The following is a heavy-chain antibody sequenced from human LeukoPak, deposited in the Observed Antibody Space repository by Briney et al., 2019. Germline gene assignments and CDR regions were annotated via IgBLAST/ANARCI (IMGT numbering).Heavy chain of an antibody. V-gene: IGHV3-74*01. CDR3: ARGSTSGWPDYFDY. J-gene: IGHJ4*02. D-gene: IGHD6-19*01. CDR1: GFTLSSYW. CDR2: INGDGSST. Sequence: PGGSLRLSCAASGFTLSSYWMHWVRQAPGKGLVWVSRINGDGSSTPYAGSVKGRFTISRDNAKNTLYLQMHSLRADDTAVYYCARGSTSGWPDYFDYWGQGSVVTVSS.